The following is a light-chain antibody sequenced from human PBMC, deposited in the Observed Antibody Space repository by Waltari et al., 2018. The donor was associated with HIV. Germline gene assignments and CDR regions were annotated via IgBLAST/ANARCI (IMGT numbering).Light chain of an antibody. V-gene: IGKV3-20*01. Sequence: ELVLTQSPGSLSLSPGESATLSCRARGNVGSSYLAWYQHRPGQAPRPLIYGTSKRATGIPDRFSGGGSGTDFTLTLKRLEPEDFAVYYCHQYATSPRTFGGGTKVEVK. CDR3: HQYATSPRT. CDR1: GNVGSSY. J-gene: IGKJ4*01. CDR2: GTS.